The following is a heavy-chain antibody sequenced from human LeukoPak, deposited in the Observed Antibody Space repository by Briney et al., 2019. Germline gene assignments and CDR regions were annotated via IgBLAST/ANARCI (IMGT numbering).Heavy chain of an antibody. D-gene: IGHD1-26*01. CDR1: GYSISSGYY. J-gene: IGHJ4*02. V-gene: IGHV4-38-2*01. CDR3: ARTWDD. Sequence: SVTLTLTCAVSGYSISSGYYWGWIRQPPGKGLEWIGSIYHSGSTYYNPSLKSRVTISVDTSKNQFSLKLSSVTAADTAVYYCARTWDDWGQGTLVTVSS. CDR2: IYHSGST.